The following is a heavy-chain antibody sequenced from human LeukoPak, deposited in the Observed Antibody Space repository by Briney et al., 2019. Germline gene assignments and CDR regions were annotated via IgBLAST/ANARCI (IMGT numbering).Heavy chain of an antibody. CDR1: GGSISSGGYY. CDR3: ARGGSGIGPNWFDP. J-gene: IGHJ5*01. V-gene: IGHV4-31*03. CDR2: IYYSGNT. D-gene: IGHD2-15*01. Sequence: SETLSLTCSVSGGSISSGGYYWNWIRQHPGKGLEWIGSIYYSGNTDYTPSLKSRVTISVDTSKNQFSLKLSSVTAADTAVYFCARGGSGIGPNWFDPWGQGTLVTVSS.